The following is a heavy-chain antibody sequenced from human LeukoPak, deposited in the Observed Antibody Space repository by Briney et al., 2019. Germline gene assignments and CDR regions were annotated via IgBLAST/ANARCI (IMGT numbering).Heavy chain of an antibody. D-gene: IGHD2-2*01. CDR3: AKDVVVPAAGGMDV. CDR1: GFTFSSYA. CDR2: ISGSGGST. Sequence: PGGSLRLSCAASGFTFSSYAMSWVRQAPGKGLEWVSAISGSGGSTYYAASVKGRFTISRDNSKNTLYLQMNSLRAEDTAVYYYAKDVVVPAAGGMDVWGQGTTVTVSS. V-gene: IGHV3-23*01. J-gene: IGHJ6*02.